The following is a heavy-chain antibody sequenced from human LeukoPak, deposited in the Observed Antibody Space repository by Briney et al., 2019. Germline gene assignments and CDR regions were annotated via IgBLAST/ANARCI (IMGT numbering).Heavy chain of an antibody. V-gene: IGHV1-18*01. CDR2: ISAYNGNT. CDR1: GYTFTSYG. Sequence: ASVKVSCKASGYTFTSYGISWVRQAPGQGLEWMGWISAYNGNTNYAQKLQGRVTMTTDTSTSTAYMELSSLRSEDTAVYYCARDGNGDYQSRPMDVWGQGTTVTVSS. J-gene: IGHJ6*02. D-gene: IGHD4-17*01. CDR3: ARDGNGDYQSRPMDV.